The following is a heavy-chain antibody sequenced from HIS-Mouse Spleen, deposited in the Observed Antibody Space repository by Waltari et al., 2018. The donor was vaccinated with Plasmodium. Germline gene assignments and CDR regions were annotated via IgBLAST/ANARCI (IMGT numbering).Heavy chain of an antibody. CDR1: GYTFTSYD. D-gene: IGHD3-22*01. Sequence: QVQLVQSGAEVKKPGASVQVSCKASGYTFTSYDITWVRQATGQGLEWMGWMNPNSGNTGYAQKFQGRVTMTRNTSISTAYMELSSLRSEDTAVYYCARGHYYDSSGYPPLGYWGQGTLVTVSS. J-gene: IGHJ4*02. CDR3: ARGHYYDSSGYPPLGY. CDR2: MNPNSGNT. V-gene: IGHV1-8*01.